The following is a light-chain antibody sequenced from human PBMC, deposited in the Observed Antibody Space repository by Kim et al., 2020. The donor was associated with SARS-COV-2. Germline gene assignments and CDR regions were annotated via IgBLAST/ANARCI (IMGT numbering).Light chain of an antibody. CDR3: QSYDSSLRAWV. CDR2: DNN. J-gene: IGLJ3*02. V-gene: IGLV1-40*01. CDR1: SSNIGAGYD. Sequence: QSVLTQPPSVSGAPGQRVSISCTGSSSNIGAGYDVHWYHQVTGSAPKLLIYDNNNRPSGVPDRLSGSKSATSASLAITGLQAEDEADYYCQSYDSSLRAWVFGGGTQLTVL.